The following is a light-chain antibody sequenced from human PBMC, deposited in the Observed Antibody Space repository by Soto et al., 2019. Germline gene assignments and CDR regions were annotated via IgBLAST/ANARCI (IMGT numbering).Light chain of an antibody. CDR1: SNDIGGYNY. V-gene: IGLV2-14*01. CDR2: EVN. J-gene: IGLJ1*01. CDR3: SSYTNINTRACV. Sequence: QSALTQPASVSGSPGQSITFSCTGTSNDIGGYNYVSWFQHHPDKAPKLIIYEVNDRPSGVSNRFSGSKSGNTASLTISGLQPEDEADYYCSSYTNINTRACVFGTGTKVTVL.